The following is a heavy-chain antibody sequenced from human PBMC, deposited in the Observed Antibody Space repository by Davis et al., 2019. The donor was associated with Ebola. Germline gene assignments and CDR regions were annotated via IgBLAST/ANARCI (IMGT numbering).Heavy chain of an antibody. Sequence: GESLKISCAASGVMFSRYWMSWVRQAPGKGLEWVANIKEDGSATNYVDSVKGRFTISRDNDKKSLYLQLNSLRADDTAMYYCARDYYDNSGDGFDIWGQGTMVTVSS. CDR2: IKEDGSAT. J-gene: IGHJ3*02. V-gene: IGHV3-7*01. CDR1: GVMFSRYW. CDR3: ARDYYDNSGDGFDI. D-gene: IGHD3-22*01.